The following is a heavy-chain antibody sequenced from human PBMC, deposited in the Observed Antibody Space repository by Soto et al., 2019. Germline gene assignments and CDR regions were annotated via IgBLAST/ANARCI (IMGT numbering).Heavy chain of an antibody. D-gene: IGHD7-27*01. V-gene: IGHV6-1*01. CDR3: ARVNPGANWDHCYFDL. CDR1: GDSVSSNSAA. CDR2: TYYRSKWYN. J-gene: IGHJ2*01. Sequence: SQTLSLTCAISGDSVSSNSAAWNWIRQSPSRGLEWLVRTYYRSKWYNDYAVSVKSRITINPDTSKNQFSLQLNSVTPEDTAVYCCARVNPGANWDHCYFDLWGRGTLVTVSS.